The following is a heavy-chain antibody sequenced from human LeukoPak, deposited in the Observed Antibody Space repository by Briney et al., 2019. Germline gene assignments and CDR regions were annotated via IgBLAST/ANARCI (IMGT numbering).Heavy chain of an antibody. V-gene: IGHV5-51*01. CDR1: GYDSGDSFTSHW. CDR2: IYPRDSKT. J-gene: IGHJ4*02. D-gene: IGHD5-24*01. CDR3: ARGARGWLQLDY. Sequence: GESLKISCKGSGYDSGDSFTSHWIAWVRQMPGKGLEWMGIIYPRDSKTRYSRSFQGQVTISVDKSISTAYLQWSSLKASDTAMYYCARGARGWLQLDYWGQGTLVTVSS.